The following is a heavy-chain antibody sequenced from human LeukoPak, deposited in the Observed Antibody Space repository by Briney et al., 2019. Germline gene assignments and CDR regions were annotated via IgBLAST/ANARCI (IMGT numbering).Heavy chain of an antibody. V-gene: IGHV3-11*04. D-gene: IGHD3-22*01. CDR3: ARGGDDSSGYPYYSGMDA. CDR2: ISSSGSTI. Sequence: GGSLRLSCAASGFTFSDYYMSWIRQAPGKGLEWVSYISSSGSTIYYADSVKGRFTISRDNAKNSLYLQMNSLRAEDTALYYCARGGDDSSGYPYYSGMDAWGQGTTVTVSS. CDR1: GFTFSDYY. J-gene: IGHJ6*02.